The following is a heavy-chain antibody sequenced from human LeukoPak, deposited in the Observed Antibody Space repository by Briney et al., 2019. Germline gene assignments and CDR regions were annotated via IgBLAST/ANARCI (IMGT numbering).Heavy chain of an antibody. J-gene: IGHJ5*02. CDR1: GGTFSSYA. CDR2: IIPILGIA. Sequence: ASVKVSCKASGGTFSSYAISWVRQAPGQGLEWMGRIIPILGIANYAQKFRGRVTITADKSTSTAYMELSSLRSEDTAVYYCARVSGNDIVAAFDPWGQGTLVTVSS. V-gene: IGHV1-69*04. D-gene: IGHD2-15*01. CDR3: ARVSGNDIVAAFDP.